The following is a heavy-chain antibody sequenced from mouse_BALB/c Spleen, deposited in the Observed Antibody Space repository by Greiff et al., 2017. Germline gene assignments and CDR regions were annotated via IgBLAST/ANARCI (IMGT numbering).Heavy chain of an antibody. CDR1: GFTFSDYY. D-gene: IGHD4-1*01. V-gene: IGHV5-4*02. CDR3: ARGTGTWFAY. CDR2: ISDGGSYT. J-gene: IGHJ3*01. Sequence: DVLLVESGGGLVKPGGSLKLSCAASGFTFSDYYMYWVRQTPEKRLEWVATISDGGSYTYYPDSVKGRFTISRDNAKNNLYLQMSSLKSEDTAMYYCARGTGTWFAYWGQGTLVTVSA.